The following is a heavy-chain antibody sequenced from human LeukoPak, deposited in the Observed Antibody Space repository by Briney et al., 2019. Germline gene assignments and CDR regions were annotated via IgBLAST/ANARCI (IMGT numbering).Heavy chain of an antibody. CDR1: GFTVSSNY. V-gene: IGHV3-53*01. Sequence: GGSLRLSCATSGFTVSSNYMSWVRQAPGKGLEWVSVIYDSGTTYYADSVKGRFTTSRDNSKNTLFLQMNSLRAEDTAVYYCAKNLYCGGGSCYPSALGMDVWGQGTTVTVSS. D-gene: IGHD2-15*01. CDR3: AKNLYCGGGSCYPSALGMDV. J-gene: IGHJ6*02. CDR2: IYDSGTT.